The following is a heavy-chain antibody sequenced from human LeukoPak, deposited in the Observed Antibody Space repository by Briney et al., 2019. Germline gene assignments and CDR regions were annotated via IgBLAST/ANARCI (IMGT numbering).Heavy chain of an antibody. CDR2: INPSGGST. CDR3: ARDRSGYYSWDY. Sequence: ASVKVSCKASGYTFTSYYMHRVRQAPGQGLEWMGIINPSGGSTSYAQKFQGRVTMTRDTSTSTVYMELSSLRTEDTAVYYCARDRSGYYSWDYWGQGTLVTVSS. J-gene: IGHJ4*02. CDR1: GYTFTSYY. V-gene: IGHV1-46*01. D-gene: IGHD3-22*01.